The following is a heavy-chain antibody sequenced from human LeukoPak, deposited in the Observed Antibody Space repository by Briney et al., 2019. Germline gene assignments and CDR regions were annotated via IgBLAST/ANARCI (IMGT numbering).Heavy chain of an antibody. D-gene: IGHD2-21*01. CDR3: ARPDCGGDCRLIQY. Sequence: ASVKVSCEASGYTFTGYYIHWVRQSPGQGFEWMGWINPNSGDTEFAQKFQGRVTMTRDTSISTTYMELSRLRSDDTAVYYCARPDCGGDCRLIQYWGQGTLVTVSS. CDR1: GYTFTGYY. CDR2: INPNSGDT. V-gene: IGHV1-2*02. J-gene: IGHJ1*01.